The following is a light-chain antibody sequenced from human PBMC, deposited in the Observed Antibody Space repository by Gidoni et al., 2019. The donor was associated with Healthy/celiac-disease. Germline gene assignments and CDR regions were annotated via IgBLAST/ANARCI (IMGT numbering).Light chain of an antibody. J-gene: IGKJ5*01. CDR1: QRVSSSY. V-gene: IGKV3-20*01. Sequence: EIVLTQSPGTLSLSPGERATLSCMASQRVSSSYLSWYQQTPGQAPRLLIFGSSRRSTVIPHLFSGSASGADFPLTISRLAPDDFAVYYWQQYGSSPITFGQGTRLEIK. CDR3: QQYGSSPIT. CDR2: GSS.